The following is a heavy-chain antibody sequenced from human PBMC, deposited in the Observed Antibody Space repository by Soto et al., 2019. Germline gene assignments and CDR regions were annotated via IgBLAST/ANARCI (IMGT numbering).Heavy chain of an antibody. D-gene: IGHD6-13*01. V-gene: IGHV3-7*01. CDR1: GFTFSSYW. J-gene: IGHJ6*03. CDR3: ARDSKVGSSWYRGGYYYYMDV. Sequence: EVQLVESGGGLVQPGGSLRLSCAASGFTFSSYWMSWVRQAPGKGLEWVANIKQDGSEKYYVDSMKGRFTISRDNAKNSLYLQMNSLRAEDTAVYYCARDSKVGSSWYRGGYYYYMDVWGKGTTVTVSS. CDR2: IKQDGSEK.